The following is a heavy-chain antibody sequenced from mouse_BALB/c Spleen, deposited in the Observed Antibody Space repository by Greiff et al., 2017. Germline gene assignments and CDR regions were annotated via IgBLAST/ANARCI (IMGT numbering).Heavy chain of an antibody. CDR3: ARSGGPDY. D-gene: IGHD3-1*01. J-gene: IGHJ2*01. CDR1: GYAFTNYL. CDR2: INPGSGGT. V-gene: IGHV1-54*01. Sequence: QVQLQQSGAELVRPGTSVKVSCKAFGYAFTNYLIEWVKQRPGQGLEWIGVINPGSGGTNYNEKFKGKATLTADKSSSTAYMQLSSLTSDDSAVYFCARSGGPDYWGQGTTLTVSS.